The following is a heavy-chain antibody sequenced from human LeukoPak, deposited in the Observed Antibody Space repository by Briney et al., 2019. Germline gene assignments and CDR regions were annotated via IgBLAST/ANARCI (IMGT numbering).Heavy chain of an antibody. D-gene: IGHD1-26*01. Sequence: GGSLRLSCAVSGFSVSSNYMSWVRQAPGKGLEWVSYISTSGSTIYYADSVKGRFTISRDNSKNTLYLQMNSLRAEDTAVYYCAKEGGSYYDYWGQGTLVTVSS. CDR1: GFSVSSNY. V-gene: IGHV3-48*01. CDR2: ISTSGSTI. CDR3: AKEGGSYYDY. J-gene: IGHJ4*02.